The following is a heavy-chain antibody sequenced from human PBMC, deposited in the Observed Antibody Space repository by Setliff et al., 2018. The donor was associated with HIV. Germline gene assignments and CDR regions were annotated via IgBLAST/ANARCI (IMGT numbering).Heavy chain of an antibody. CDR1: GGSISSGSYY. CDR2: IYTSGST. Sequence: ASETLSLTCTVSGGSISSGSYYLSWIRQPAGKGLEWIGHIYTSGSTNYNPSLKSRVTISVHTSKNQFSLKLSSVTAADTAVYYCARSRESSGYYRDYYYYLDVWGKGTTVTVSS. V-gene: IGHV4-61*09. J-gene: IGHJ6*03. D-gene: IGHD6-19*01. CDR3: ARSRESSGYYRDYYYYLDV.